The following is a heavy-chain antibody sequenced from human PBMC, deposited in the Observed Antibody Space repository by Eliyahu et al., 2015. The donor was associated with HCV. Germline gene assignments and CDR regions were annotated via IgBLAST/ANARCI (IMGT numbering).Heavy chain of an antibody. J-gene: IGHJ4*02. CDR2: ISADGAGT. D-gene: IGHD2-2*01. CDR1: GFTLDDFA. CDR3: AKGTYATSSTNFDH. V-gene: IGHV3-43*02. Sequence: EVQLVESGGGVVQPGGSRRLSCVGSGFTLDDFAMHWVRQVLRKGLEWVSLISADGAGTYYADSVKGRFTISRGNSKNSLYLQMNSLTTEDTALYYCAKGTYATSSTNFDHWGQGTLVTVSS.